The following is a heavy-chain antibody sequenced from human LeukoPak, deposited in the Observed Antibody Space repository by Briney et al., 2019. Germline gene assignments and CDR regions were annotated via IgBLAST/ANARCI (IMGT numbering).Heavy chain of an antibody. D-gene: IGHD2-2*01. CDR2: ISASSSTI. Sequence: GGSLRLSCAASGFTFSKSAMNWVRQAPGKGLEWFSYISASSSTIYYADSVKGRFTISRDNAKNSLYLQMNSLRDEDTAVFYCARGIPAVDYWGQGTLVTVSS. CDR1: GFTFSKSA. V-gene: IGHV3-48*02. CDR3: ARGIPAVDY. J-gene: IGHJ4*02.